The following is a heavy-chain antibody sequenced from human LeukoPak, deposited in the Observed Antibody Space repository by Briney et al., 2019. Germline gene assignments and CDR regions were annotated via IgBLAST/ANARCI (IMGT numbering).Heavy chain of an antibody. D-gene: IGHD4-17*01. CDR3: ARDPSTTVTTSLPYYYMDV. J-gene: IGHJ6*03. Sequence: SETLSLTCTVSGGSISSSSYYWGWIRQPPGKGLEWIGSIYYSGSTYYNPSLKSRVTISVDTSKNQFSLKLSSVTAADTAVYYCARDPSTTVTTSLPYYYMDVWGKGTTVTVSS. CDR1: GGSISSSSYY. CDR2: IYYSGST. V-gene: IGHV4-39*02.